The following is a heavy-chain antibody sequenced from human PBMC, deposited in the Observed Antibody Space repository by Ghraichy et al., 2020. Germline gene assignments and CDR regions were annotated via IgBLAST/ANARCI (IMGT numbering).Heavy chain of an antibody. CDR2: ISTSGSTI. J-gene: IGHJ4*02. CDR3: ARVNSGTTCDY. CDR1: GFTFSSYE. V-gene: IGHV3-48*03. D-gene: IGHD1-1*01. Sequence: GGSLRLSCAASGFTFSSYEMNWVRQAPGKGLEWVSYISTSGSTIYYADSVKGRFTISRDNAKNSLYLQVNSLRAEDTAVYYCARVNSGTTCDYWGQGTLVTVSS.